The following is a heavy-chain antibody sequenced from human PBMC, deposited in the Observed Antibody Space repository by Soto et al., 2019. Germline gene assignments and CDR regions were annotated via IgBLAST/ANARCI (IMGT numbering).Heavy chain of an antibody. CDR2: INPNSGGT. J-gene: IGHJ6*02. CDR3: ARSQRRELDDYYYYGMDV. CDR1: GYTFTGYY. D-gene: IGHD1-26*01. V-gene: IGHV1-2*04. Sequence: ASVKVSCKASGYTFTGYYMHWVRQAPGQGLEWMGWINPNSGGTNYAQKFQGWVTMTRDTSISTAYMKLSRLRSDDTAVYYCARSQRRELDDYYYYGMDVWGQGTTVTVSS.